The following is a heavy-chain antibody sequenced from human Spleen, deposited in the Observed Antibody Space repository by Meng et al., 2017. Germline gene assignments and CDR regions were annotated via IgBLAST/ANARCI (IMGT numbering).Heavy chain of an antibody. Sequence: GESLKISCTASGFTFGDYAMSWVRQAPGEGLEWVGFIRSKAYGGTTEYAASVKGRFTISRDDSKSIAYLQMNSLKTEDTAVYYCTRAELDSGSYPYFDYWGQGTLVTVSS. V-gene: IGHV3-49*04. CDR3: TRAELDSGSYPYFDY. CDR1: GFTFGDYA. CDR2: IRSKAYGGTT. D-gene: IGHD1-26*01. J-gene: IGHJ4*02.